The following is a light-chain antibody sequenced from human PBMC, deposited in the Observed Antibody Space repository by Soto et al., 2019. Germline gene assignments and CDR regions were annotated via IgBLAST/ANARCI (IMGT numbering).Light chain of an antibody. J-gene: IGLJ1*01. V-gene: IGLV1-40*01. CDR2: DDN. Sequence: QSVLTQPPSVSGAPGQRVTISCTGSSSNIGAGYDLHWYQQLPGTAPKLLIYDDNNRPSGVPDRFSGSKSRTSASLAITGLQAEDEADYYCQSYDSSLSGYVFGTGTKVTVL. CDR3: QSYDSSLSGYV. CDR1: SSNIGAGYD.